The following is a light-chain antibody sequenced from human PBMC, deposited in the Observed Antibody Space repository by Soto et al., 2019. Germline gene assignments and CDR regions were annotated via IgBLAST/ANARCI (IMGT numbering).Light chain of an antibody. CDR2: DAS. V-gene: IGKV3-11*01. CDR1: QSVRSY. J-gene: IGKJ5*01. Sequence: EIVLTQSPATLSLSPGERATLSCRASQSVRSYLAWYQHKPGQAPRLLIHDASSRATGIPARFSGSGSGTDFTLTISSLEPEDFAVYYCQQRTNWPSSTFGQGTRLEIK. CDR3: QQRTNWPSST.